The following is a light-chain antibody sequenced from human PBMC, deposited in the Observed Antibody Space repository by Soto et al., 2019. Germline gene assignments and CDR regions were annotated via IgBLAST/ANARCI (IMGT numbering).Light chain of an antibody. CDR3: CSYVGATTYV. Sequence: QSGLTQPGSVSGSPGQSITISCTGTSSTGGGFNVVSWYQQHPGKAPKVIIYEGIKRPSGVSNRFSGSNSGSTASLTISGLQAEDEADYYCCSYVGATTYVFGTGTKVTV. CDR2: EGI. CDR1: SSTGGGFNV. V-gene: IGLV2-23*01. J-gene: IGLJ1*01.